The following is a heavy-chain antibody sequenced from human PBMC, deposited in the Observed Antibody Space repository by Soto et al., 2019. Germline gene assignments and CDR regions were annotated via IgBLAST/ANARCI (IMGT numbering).Heavy chain of an antibody. CDR2: IKQDGSEK. Sequence: GGSLRLSCAASGFTFSSYWMSWVRQAPGKGLEWVANIKQDGSEKYYVDSVKGRFTISRDNAKNSLYLQMNSLRAEDTAVYYCARQNPPGYSYGSTRVLYYFDYWGQGTLVTVSS. CDR1: GFTFSSYW. D-gene: IGHD5-18*01. J-gene: IGHJ4*02. V-gene: IGHV3-7*05. CDR3: ARQNPPGYSYGSTRVLYYFDY.